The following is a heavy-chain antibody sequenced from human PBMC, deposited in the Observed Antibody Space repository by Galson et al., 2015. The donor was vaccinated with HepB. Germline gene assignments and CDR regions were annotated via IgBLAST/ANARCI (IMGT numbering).Heavy chain of an antibody. J-gene: IGHJ6*03. CDR2: ISYDGINK. V-gene: IGHV3-30*04. CDR3: ARDSTSTSYYMDV. CDR1: GFTFSNYP. D-gene: IGHD2-2*01. Sequence: SLRLSCAPSGFTFSNYPMHWVRQAPGKGLEWVAVISYDGINKYYADSVKGRFTISRDNSKNTLDLQMNSLRAEDTAVYYCARDSTSTSYYMDVWGKGTTVTVSS.